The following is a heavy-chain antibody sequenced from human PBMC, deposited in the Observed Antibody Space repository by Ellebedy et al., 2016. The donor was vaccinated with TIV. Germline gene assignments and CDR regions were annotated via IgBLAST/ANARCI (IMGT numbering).Heavy chain of an antibody. CDR1: GFTFSGSA. CDR3: TLEGY. CDR2: IGSKATNYAT. Sequence: GESLKISCAASGFTFSGSAMHWVRQASGKGLEWVGRIGSKATNYATTYGESLKGRITISRDDSNYTAYLQMNSLKTEDTAVYYCTLEGYWGQGTLVTVSS. V-gene: IGHV3-73*01. J-gene: IGHJ4*02.